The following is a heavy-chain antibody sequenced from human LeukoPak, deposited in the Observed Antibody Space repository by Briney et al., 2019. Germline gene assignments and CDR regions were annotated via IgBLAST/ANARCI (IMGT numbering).Heavy chain of an antibody. J-gene: IGHJ5*02. CDR3: ARALYGERSWFDP. CDR2: IYYSGST. Sequence: PSETLSLTCTVSGDSISSYYWSWIRQPPGKGLEWIGYIYYSGSTNYNPSLKSRVTISVDTSKNQFSLKLSSVTAADTAVYYCARALYGERSWFDPWGQGTLVTVSS. D-gene: IGHD4-17*01. V-gene: IGHV4-59*01. CDR1: GDSISSYY.